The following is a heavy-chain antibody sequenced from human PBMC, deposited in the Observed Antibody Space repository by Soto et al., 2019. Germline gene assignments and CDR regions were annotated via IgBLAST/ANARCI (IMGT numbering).Heavy chain of an antibody. CDR1: GGSSSSGGYY. CDR2: IYYIGST. V-gene: IGHV4-31*03. Sequence: QVQLQESGPGLVKPSQTLSLTCTVSGGSSSSGGYYWSWIRQHPGKGLEWIGYIYYIGSTNYNPSLKSRVTISVDTSKSQFSLTLSSVTAADTAVYYCARVLWTPDYHYYMDVWGKGTTVTVSS. CDR3: ARVLWTPDYHYYMDV. J-gene: IGHJ6*03. D-gene: IGHD2-21*01.